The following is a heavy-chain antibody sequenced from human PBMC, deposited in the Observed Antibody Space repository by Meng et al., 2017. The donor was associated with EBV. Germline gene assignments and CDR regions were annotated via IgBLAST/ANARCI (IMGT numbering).Heavy chain of an antibody. CDR1: GGPFRNYA. V-gene: IGHV1-69*01. CDR2: FLPTLGAP. J-gene: IGHJ4*02. Sequence: QVQLVQAAAEVKKPVSSVKVSCKTSGGPFRNYAISWVRQAPGQGLEWLGGFLPTLGAPNYAQKFHGRVSITADESTSTHYMDLSSLRSEDTAVYYCASESGRGYTPDYWGQGTLVTVSS. CDR3: ASESGRGYTPDY. D-gene: IGHD3-10*01.